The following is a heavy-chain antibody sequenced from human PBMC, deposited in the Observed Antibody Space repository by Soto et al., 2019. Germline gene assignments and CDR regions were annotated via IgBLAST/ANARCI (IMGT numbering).Heavy chain of an antibody. V-gene: IGHV4-30-4*01. CDR1: GGSISSGGYY. Sequence: KPSETLSRTWTVSGGSISSGGYYWIWIRQPPGKGLEWIGNIYYSGSTYYNPSLKSRVTISVDTSKNQFSLKLSSVTAADTAVYYCARVYCSGGSCYYIDYWGQGTLVTVSS. J-gene: IGHJ4*02. D-gene: IGHD2-15*01. CDR3: ARVYCSGGSCYYIDY. CDR2: IYYSGST.